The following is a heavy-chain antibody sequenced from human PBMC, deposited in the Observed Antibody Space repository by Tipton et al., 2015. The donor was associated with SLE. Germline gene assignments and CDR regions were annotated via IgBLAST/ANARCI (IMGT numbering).Heavy chain of an antibody. CDR1: GGSISSSNW. J-gene: IGHJ3*02. CDR2: IYHSGST. V-gene: IGHV4-4*02. CDR3: ARAGDRDAFDI. Sequence: TLSLTCAVSGGSISSSNWWSWVRQPPGKGLEWIGEIYHSGSTYYNPSLKSRVTTSVDTSKNQFSLRLSSVTAADTAVYYCARAGDRDAFDIWGQGTMVTVSS. D-gene: IGHD1-14*01.